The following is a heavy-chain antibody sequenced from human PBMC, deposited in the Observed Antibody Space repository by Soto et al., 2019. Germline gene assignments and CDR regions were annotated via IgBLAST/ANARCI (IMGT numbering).Heavy chain of an antibody. D-gene: IGHD3-9*01. V-gene: IGHV3-21*01. CDR3: ARRKEDYDLWAGYYKRYFDL. CDR2: ISSSSSYR. Sequence: EVQLVESGGGLVKPGGSLRLSCVASGFTFSSYNMNWVRQAPGKGLEWVSSISSSSSYRDYADSVKGRFTTSRDNANNSLSLQITSLSAGATAVNYCARRKEDYDLWAGYYKRYFDLWGRGTLVTVAS. J-gene: IGHJ2*01. CDR1: GFTFSSYN.